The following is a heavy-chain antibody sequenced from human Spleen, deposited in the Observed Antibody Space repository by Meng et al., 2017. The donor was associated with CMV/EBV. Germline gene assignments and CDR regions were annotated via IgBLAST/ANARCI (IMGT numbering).Heavy chain of an antibody. Sequence: QVQVQESGPVPCKPSGPLSLTCTVSGGSISSYYWSWIRQPAGKGLEWIGRIYTSGSTNYNPSLKSRVTMSVDTSKNQFSLKLSSVTAADTAVYYCARGITMVRGVLDWFDPWGQGTLVTVSS. CDR1: GGSISSYY. V-gene: IGHV4-4*07. D-gene: IGHD3-10*01. CDR2: IYTSGST. J-gene: IGHJ5*02. CDR3: ARGITMVRGVLDWFDP.